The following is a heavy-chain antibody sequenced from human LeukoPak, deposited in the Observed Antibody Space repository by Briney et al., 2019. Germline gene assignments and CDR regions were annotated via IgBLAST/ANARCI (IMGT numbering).Heavy chain of an antibody. CDR1: GFTVSNAW. Sequence: PGGSLRLSCAASGFTVSNAWMSWVRQAPGKGREWVGRIKSKADRRTTDYAARVNARFTISRDDSKNTLYLKMNSLKTEATAVYYCTTVLGYWGPGTLVTVSS. CDR3: TTVLGY. J-gene: IGHJ4*02. CDR2: IKSKADRRTT. V-gene: IGHV3-15*01.